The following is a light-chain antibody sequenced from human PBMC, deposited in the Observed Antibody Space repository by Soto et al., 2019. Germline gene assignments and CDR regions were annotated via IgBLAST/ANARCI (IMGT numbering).Light chain of an antibody. V-gene: IGKV3-15*01. CDR3: QQYGSSPPIT. Sequence: VMTQSPATLSVSPVERATLSCRASQSVGNDLAWYQQKVGQAPRLLIYGASTRATGIPARFSGSGSGTDFTLTISRLEPEDFAVYYCQQYGSSPPITFGQGTRLEIK. CDR1: QSVGND. CDR2: GAS. J-gene: IGKJ5*01.